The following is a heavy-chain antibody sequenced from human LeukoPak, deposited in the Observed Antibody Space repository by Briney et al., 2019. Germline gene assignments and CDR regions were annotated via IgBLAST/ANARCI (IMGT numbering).Heavy chain of an antibody. V-gene: IGHV3-7*03. J-gene: IGHJ6*02. D-gene: IGHD3-16*01. CDR2: INHNGNVN. Sequence: GGSLRLSCAASGFTFSSYWMNWARQAPGKGPEWVASINHNGNVNYYVDSVKGRFTISRDNAKNSLYLQMSNMRAEDTAVYFCARGGGLDVWGQGATVTVSS. CDR3: ARGGGLDV. CDR1: GFTFSSYW.